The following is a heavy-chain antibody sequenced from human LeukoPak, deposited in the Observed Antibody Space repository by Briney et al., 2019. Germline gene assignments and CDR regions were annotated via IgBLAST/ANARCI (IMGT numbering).Heavy chain of an antibody. D-gene: IGHD3-9*01. Sequence: GESLKISCKGSGYSFTSYWIGWVRQMPGKGLEWMGIIYPGDSDTRYSPSFQGQVTISADKSISTAYLQWSSLKASDTAMYYCARQETSYYDILTGPPAFDIWGQGTMVTVSS. J-gene: IGHJ3*02. V-gene: IGHV5-51*01. CDR3: ARQETSYYDILTGPPAFDI. CDR1: GYSFTSYW. CDR2: IYPGDSDT.